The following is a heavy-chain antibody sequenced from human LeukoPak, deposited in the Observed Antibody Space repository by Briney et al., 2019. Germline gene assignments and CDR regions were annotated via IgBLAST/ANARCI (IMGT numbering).Heavy chain of an antibody. Sequence: ASVKVSCKASGYTFTNYAMQWVRQASGQRLEWMGWINAGNGKIKYSQNFQGRVTITRDTSASTAYMELSSLRSEDTAVYYCARGIWTSVSVQYHFDYWGQGTLVTVSS. CDR3: ARGIWTSVSVQYHFDY. V-gene: IGHV1-3*01. D-gene: IGHD3/OR15-3a*01. CDR2: INAGNGKI. CDR1: GYTFTNYA. J-gene: IGHJ4*02.